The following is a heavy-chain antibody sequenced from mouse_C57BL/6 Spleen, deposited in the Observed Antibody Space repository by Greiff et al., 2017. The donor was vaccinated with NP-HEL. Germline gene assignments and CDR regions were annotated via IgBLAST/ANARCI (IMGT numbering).Heavy chain of an antibody. CDR3: ARNGYDAWDY. Sequence: QVQLKQPGAELVRPGSSVKLSCKASGYTFTSYWMHWVKQRPIQGLEWIGNIDPSDSETHYNQKFKDKATLTVDKSSSTAYMQLSSLTSEDSAVYYCARNGYDAWDYWGQGTSVTVSS. D-gene: IGHD2-2*01. J-gene: IGHJ4*01. CDR2: IDPSDSET. CDR1: GYTFTSYW. V-gene: IGHV1-52*01.